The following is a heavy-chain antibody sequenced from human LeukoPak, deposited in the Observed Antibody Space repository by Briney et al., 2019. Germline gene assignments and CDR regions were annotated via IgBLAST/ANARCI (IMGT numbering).Heavy chain of an antibody. Sequence: GGSLRLSCAASGFTFSSYAMRWVRQAPGKGLEWVAVISYGGSNKYYADSVKGRFTISRDNSKNTLYLQMNSLRAEDTAVYYCARTATVTTAFDYWGQGTLVTVSS. D-gene: IGHD4-17*01. CDR2: ISYGGSNK. CDR3: ARTATVTTAFDY. V-gene: IGHV3-30*04. CDR1: GFTFSSYA. J-gene: IGHJ4*02.